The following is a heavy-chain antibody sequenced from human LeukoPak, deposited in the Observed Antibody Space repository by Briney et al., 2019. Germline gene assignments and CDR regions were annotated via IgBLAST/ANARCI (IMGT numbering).Heavy chain of an antibody. CDR1: GGSISSGDYY. CDR2: IYYSGST. D-gene: IGHD5-18*01. J-gene: IGHJ4*02. Sequence: PSQTLSLTCTVSGGSISSGDYYWSWIRQPPGKGLEWIGYIYYSGSTYYNPSLKSRVTISVDTSKNQFSLKLSSVTAADTAVYYCARVEWGDTAPAMVVRGFDYWGQGTLVTVSS. V-gene: IGHV4-30-4*08. CDR3: ARVEWGDTAPAMVVRGFDY.